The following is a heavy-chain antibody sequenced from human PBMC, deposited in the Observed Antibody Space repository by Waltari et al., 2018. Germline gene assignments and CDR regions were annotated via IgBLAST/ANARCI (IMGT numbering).Heavy chain of an antibody. V-gene: IGHV4-34*01. Sequence: QVQLQQWGAGLLKPSETLSLTCAVYGGSFSGYYWSWIRPPPGKGLEWIGEINHSGSTNYNPSLKSRVTISVDTSKNQFSLKLSSVTAADTAVYYCARSAVTTTRYWFDPWGQGTLVTVSS. CDR1: GGSFSGYY. CDR3: ARSAVTTTRYWFDP. CDR2: INHSGST. D-gene: IGHD4-17*01. J-gene: IGHJ5*02.